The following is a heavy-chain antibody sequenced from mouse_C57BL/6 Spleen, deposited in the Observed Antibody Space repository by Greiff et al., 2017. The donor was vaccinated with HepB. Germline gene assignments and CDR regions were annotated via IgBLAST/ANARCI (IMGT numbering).Heavy chain of an antibody. CDR2: INYDGSST. CDR1: GFTFSDYY. Sequence: EVKLMESEGGLVQPGRSMKLSCTASGFTFSDYYMAWVRQVPEKGLEWVANINYDGSSTYYLDSLKSRFIISRDNAKNILYLQMSSLKSEDTATYYCARDYYGTLDYWGQGTTLTVSS. D-gene: IGHD1-1*01. J-gene: IGHJ2*01. CDR3: ARDYYGTLDY. V-gene: IGHV5-16*01.